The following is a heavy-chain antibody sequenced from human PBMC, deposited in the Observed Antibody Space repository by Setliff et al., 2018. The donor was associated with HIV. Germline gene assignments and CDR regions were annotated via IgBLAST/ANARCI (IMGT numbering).Heavy chain of an antibody. CDR2: INHSGST. D-gene: IGHD3-22*01. V-gene: IGHV4-34*01. CDR1: GASFSGYY. CDR3: ARGFSGDYLFTGYLDV. J-gene: IGHJ6*03. Sequence: SETLSLTCAVYGASFSGYYWSWVRQPPGKGLEWIGEINHSGSTNYNPSLKSRVTISVDTSKNQFSLKLSSVTAADTAFYYCARGFSGDYLFTGYLDVWGKGTTVTVSS.